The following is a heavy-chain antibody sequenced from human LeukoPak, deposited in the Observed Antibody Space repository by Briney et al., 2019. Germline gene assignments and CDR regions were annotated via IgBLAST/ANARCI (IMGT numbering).Heavy chain of an antibody. J-gene: IGHJ4*02. CDR1: GFSLSTSGVG. D-gene: IGHD1-26*01. Sequence: SGPTLVNPTQTLTLTCTFSGFSLSTSGVGVGWIRQPPGKALEWLALIYWNDDKRYSPSLKSRLTITKDTSKNQVVLTMTNMDPVDTATYYCVHLVGATYTFHFDYWGQGTLVTVSS. CDR2: IYWNDDK. V-gene: IGHV2-5*01. CDR3: VHLVGATYTFHFDY.